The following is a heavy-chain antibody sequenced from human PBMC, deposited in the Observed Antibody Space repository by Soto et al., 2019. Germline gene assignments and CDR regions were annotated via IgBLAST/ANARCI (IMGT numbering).Heavy chain of an antibody. J-gene: IGHJ3*02. CDR2: IYDSGST. Sequence: QVQLQESGPGLVRPSETLSLTCIVSGASISSYYWSWIRQPPGKGLEWIGYIYDSGSTEYNPSLTSRVTISTDTSKTQFSLKLNSVTAADTAVYYCAREGLRKGRVFDIWGQGTMVTVSS. CDR1: GASISSYY. D-gene: IGHD3-16*01. V-gene: IGHV4-59*01. CDR3: AREGLRKGRVFDI.